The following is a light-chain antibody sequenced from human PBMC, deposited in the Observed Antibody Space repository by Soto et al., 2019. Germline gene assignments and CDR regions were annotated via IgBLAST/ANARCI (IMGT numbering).Light chain of an antibody. V-gene: IGLV2-14*03. CDR2: AVS. Sequence: QSALTQPASVSGSPGQSITISCTGTSSDVGNYNYVSWYRQYPGKAPKLMIYAVSRRPSGVSNRFSGSKSGNTASLTISGLEAEDEAEYYCTSYTPSSTYVFGTGTKVTVL. J-gene: IGLJ1*01. CDR3: TSYTPSSTYV. CDR1: SSDVGNYNY.